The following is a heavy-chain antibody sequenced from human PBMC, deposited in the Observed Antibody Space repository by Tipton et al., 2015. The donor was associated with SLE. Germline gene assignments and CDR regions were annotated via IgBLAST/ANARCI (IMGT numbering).Heavy chain of an antibody. D-gene: IGHD3-3*01. V-gene: IGHV3-48*01. CDR3: VTDFWSGYRRNFDY. J-gene: IGHJ4*02. CDR1: GFTFSSYS. Sequence: GSLRLSCAASGFTFSSYSMNWVRQAPGKGLEWVSYISNSRSTTIYYADSVRGRFTISRDDAKNSLYLQMNSLRAEDTAVYYCVTDFWSGYRRNFDYWGQGTLVTVSS. CDR2: ISNSRSTTI.